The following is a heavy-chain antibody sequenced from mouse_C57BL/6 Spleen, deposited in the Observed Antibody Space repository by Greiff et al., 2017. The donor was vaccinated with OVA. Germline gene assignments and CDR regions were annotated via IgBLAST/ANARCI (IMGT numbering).Heavy chain of an antibody. CDR1: GYTFTSYW. CDR3: ARSGDYGSSCFAY. J-gene: IGHJ3*01. Sequence: QVQLQQPGAELVMPGASVKLSCKASGYTFTSYWMHWVKQRPGQGLEWIGEIDPSDSYTNYNQKFKGKSTLTVDKSSSTAYMQLSSLTSEDSAVYYCARSGDYGSSCFAYWGQGTLVTVSA. CDR2: IDPSDSYT. V-gene: IGHV1-69*01. D-gene: IGHD1-1*01.